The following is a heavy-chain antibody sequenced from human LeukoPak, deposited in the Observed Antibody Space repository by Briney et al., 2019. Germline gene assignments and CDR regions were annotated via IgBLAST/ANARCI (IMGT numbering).Heavy chain of an antibody. D-gene: IGHD2-8*02. J-gene: IGHJ5*02. CDR1: GYSFASYG. V-gene: IGHV1-18*01. CDR2: ISAYNGDT. CDR3: ARDTALIRTPGGPDS. Sequence: APVKVSCKTSGYSFASYGISWVRQAPGQGLEWMGWISAYNGDTRYAQHLQGRVSLTTDLSTGTAFMELRSLTSDDTALYYCARDTALIRTPGGPDSWGQGTLVTVSS.